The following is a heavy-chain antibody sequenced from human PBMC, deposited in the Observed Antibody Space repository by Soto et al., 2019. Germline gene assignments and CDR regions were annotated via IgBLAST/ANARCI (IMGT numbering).Heavy chain of an antibody. CDR3: ARAFRGGDY. J-gene: IGHJ4*02. V-gene: IGHV4-59*01. D-gene: IGHD3-10*01. CDR1: GGSISGYY. Sequence: SSETLSLTCAVSGGSISGYYWTWIRQPPGKGLEWIGYIYYSGSTNYNPSLKSRVTMSVDTSKKQLSLKLRSVTAADTAVYYCARAFRGGDYWGQGTLVTVS. CDR2: IYYSGST.